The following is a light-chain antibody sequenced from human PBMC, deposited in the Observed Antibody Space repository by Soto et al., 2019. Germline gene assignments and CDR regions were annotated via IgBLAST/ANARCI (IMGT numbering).Light chain of an antibody. CDR2: AAS. J-gene: IGKJ5*01. V-gene: IGKV1-8*01. CDR1: QGISSY. CDR3: QQYYSYLFT. Sequence: AIRMTQSPSSLSASTGDRVTITCRASQGISSYLAWYQQKPGKAPKLLIYAASTLRSGVPSRFSGSGSGTDFTLTISCLQSEDFATDYCQQYYSYLFTFGQGTRLEIK.